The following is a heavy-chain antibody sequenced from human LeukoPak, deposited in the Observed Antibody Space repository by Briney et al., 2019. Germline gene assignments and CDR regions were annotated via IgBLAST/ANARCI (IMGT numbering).Heavy chain of an antibody. Sequence: ASVKVSCKASGYTFTGYYMHWVRQAPGQGLEWMRWINPNSGGTNYAQKFQGRVTMTRDTSISTAYMELSRLRSDDTAVYYCARAIAAAGYLSVDYWGQGTLVTVSS. CDR2: INPNSGGT. CDR3: ARAIAAAGYLSVDY. CDR1: GYTFTGYY. D-gene: IGHD6-13*01. V-gene: IGHV1-2*02. J-gene: IGHJ4*02.